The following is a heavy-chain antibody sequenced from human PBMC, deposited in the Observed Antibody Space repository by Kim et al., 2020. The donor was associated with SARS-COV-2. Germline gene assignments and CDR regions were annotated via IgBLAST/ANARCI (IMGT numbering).Heavy chain of an antibody. V-gene: IGHV4-34*13. Sequence: SPKSRVTISVDTSKNQFSLKLSSVTAADTAVYYCARGLSGSYYSYNWFDPWGQGTLVTVSS. J-gene: IGHJ5*02. D-gene: IGHD1-26*01. CDR3: ARGLSGSYYSYNWFDP.